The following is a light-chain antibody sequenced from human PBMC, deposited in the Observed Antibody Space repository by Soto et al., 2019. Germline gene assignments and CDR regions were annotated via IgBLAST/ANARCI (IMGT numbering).Light chain of an antibody. CDR2: AAS. Sequence: DIQMTQSPSSLSASIGDRVTITCRSSQVITNDLGWYQQKPGKAPKRLIYAASTLQSGVPSRFSGSGSGTEFTLTISSLQPDDFATYYCLQHNTYPWTFGQGTKVDIK. J-gene: IGKJ1*01. CDR3: LQHNTYPWT. V-gene: IGKV1-17*01. CDR1: QVITND.